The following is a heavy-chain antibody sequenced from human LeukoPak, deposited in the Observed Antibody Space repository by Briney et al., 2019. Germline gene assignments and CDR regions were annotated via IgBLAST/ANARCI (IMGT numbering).Heavy chain of an antibody. V-gene: IGHV4-34*01. CDR3: ARAPPLYYYGSGSPRDY. J-gene: IGHJ4*02. Sequence: SETLSLTCAVYGGSFSGYYWSWIRQPPGKGLEWIGEINHSGSTNYNPSLKSRVTISVDTSKNQFSLKLSSVTAADTAVYYCARAPPLYYYGSGSPRDYWGQATLVTVSS. CDR1: GGSFSGYY. CDR2: INHSGST. D-gene: IGHD3-10*01.